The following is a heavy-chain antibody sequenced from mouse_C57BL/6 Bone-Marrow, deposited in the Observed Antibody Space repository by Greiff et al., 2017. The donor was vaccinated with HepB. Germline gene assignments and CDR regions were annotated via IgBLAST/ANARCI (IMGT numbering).Heavy chain of an antibody. J-gene: IGHJ2*01. Sequence: EVQGVESGGGLVQPGESLKLSCESNEYEFPSHDMSWVRQTPEKRLELVAAINSDGGSTYYPDTMERRFIISRDNTKKTLYLQMSSLRSEDTALYYCARDGYDGRDFDYWGQGTTLTVSS. CDR2: INSDGGST. D-gene: IGHD2-2*01. CDR3: ARDGYDGRDFDY. V-gene: IGHV5-2*01. CDR1: EYEFPSHD.